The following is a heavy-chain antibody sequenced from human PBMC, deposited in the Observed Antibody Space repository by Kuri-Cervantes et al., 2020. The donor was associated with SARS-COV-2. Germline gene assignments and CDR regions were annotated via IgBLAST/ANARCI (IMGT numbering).Heavy chain of an antibody. CDR2: ISYDGSNK. CDR1: GFTFSSYA. J-gene: IGHJ6*04. V-gene: IGHV3-30-3*01. Sequence: GESLKISCAASGFTFSSYAMHWVRQAPGKGLGWVAVISYDGSNKYYADSVKGRFTISRANSKNTLYLQMNSLRAEDTAVYYCARELRGDLDVWGKGTTVTVSS. D-gene: IGHD3-16*01. CDR3: ARELRGDLDV.